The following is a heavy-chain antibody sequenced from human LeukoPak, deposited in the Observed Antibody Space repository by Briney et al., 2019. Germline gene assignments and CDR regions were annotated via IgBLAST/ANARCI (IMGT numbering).Heavy chain of an antibody. CDR3: ARDPSHRSGTFDI. J-gene: IGHJ3*02. Sequence: SETLSLTCTVSGGSISSYYWSWIRQPPGKGLEWIGYIYYSGSTNYNPSLKSRVTISVDTSKNQFSLRLRSVTAADTAVYYCARDPSHRSGTFDIWGQGTMVTVSS. V-gene: IGHV4-59*01. D-gene: IGHD6-19*01. CDR1: GGSISSYY. CDR2: IYYSGST.